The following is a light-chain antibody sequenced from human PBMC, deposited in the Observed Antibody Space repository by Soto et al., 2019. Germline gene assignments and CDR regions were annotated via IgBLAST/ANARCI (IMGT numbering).Light chain of an antibody. CDR2: GDT. Sequence: QSALTQPASVSGSPGQSITITCSGTISDVGGYNFVSWYQQHPGKAPKLIIYGDTKRPSGVSNRFSGPRSGNTASLTTSGLKAGVEANYYCCSYAGSSTWVFGGGTKLTVL. CDR1: ISDVGGYNF. CDR3: CSYAGSSTWV. J-gene: IGLJ3*02. V-gene: IGLV2-23*01.